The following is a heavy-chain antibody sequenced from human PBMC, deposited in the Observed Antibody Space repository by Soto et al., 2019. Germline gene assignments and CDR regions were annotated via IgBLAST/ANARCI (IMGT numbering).Heavy chain of an antibody. CDR1: GFTFSSYW. J-gene: IGHJ4*02. CDR3: ARAMYYYDSSGDY. V-gene: IGHV3-74*01. D-gene: IGHD3-22*01. Sequence: PXGSLRLSCAAAGFTFSSYWMHWVRQAPGKGLVWVSRTNSDGSSTSYADSVKGRFTISRDNAKNTLYLQMNSLRAEDTAVYYCARAMYYYDSSGDYWGQGTLVTVSS. CDR2: TNSDGSST.